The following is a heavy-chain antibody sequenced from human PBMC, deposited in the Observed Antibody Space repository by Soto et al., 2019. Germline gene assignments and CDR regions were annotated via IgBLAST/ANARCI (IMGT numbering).Heavy chain of an antibody. CDR1: GFTFSNYV. J-gene: IGHJ4*02. CDR3: AKGWQVRGGQFDY. Sequence: EVQLLESGGNLVQPGGSLRLSCVASGFTFSNYVMSWVRKAPGKGLEWVSGISDSGDTTYSADFVKGRFTISRDNSKNTLYLQMNSLRAEDTAVYYCAKGWQVRGGQFDYWGQGTLVSVSS. V-gene: IGHV3-23*01. CDR2: ISDSGDTT. D-gene: IGHD6-19*01.